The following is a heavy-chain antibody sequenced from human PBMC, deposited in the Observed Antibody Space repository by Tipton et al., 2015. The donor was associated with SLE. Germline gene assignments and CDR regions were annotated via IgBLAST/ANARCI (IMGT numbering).Heavy chain of an antibody. CDR2: IYYSGST. J-gene: IGHJ4*02. CDR1: GGSFNGYY. V-gene: IGHV4-59*01. D-gene: IGHD3-3*01. Sequence: TLSLTCAVYGGSFNGYYWSWIRQPPGKGLEWIGYIYYSGSTNYNPSLKSRVTISVDTSKNQFSLKLSSVTAADTAVYYCARDQGDLRFFDYWGQGTLVTVSS. CDR3: ARDQGDLRFFDY.